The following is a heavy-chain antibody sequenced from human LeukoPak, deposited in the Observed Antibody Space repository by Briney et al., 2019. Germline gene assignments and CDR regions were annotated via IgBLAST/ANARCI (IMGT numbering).Heavy chain of an antibody. CDR3: ARRYYYDRGGFDP. CDR1: GGTFSSYA. V-gene: IGHV1-69*05. CDR2: IIPIFGTA. J-gene: IGHJ5*02. Sequence: GASVKVSCKASGGTFSSYAISWVRQAPGQGLEWMGRIIPIFGTANYAQEFQGRVTITTDESTSTAYMELSSLRSEDTAVYYCARRYYYDRGGFDPWGQGTLVTVSS. D-gene: IGHD3-22*01.